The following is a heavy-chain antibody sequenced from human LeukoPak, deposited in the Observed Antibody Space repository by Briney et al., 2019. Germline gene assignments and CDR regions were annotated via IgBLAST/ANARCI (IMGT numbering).Heavy chain of an antibody. CDR3: YGARGRDY. CDR1: VDSVSTDRAA. D-gene: IGHD4-17*01. Sequence: SPTLSLTSAISVDSVSTDRAAWNWGRQSPSRGLEWLGRTYYRSKWYNEYAVSMKGPININPNSSRNQFSLQLNSMTPDATAVYYCYGARGRDYWGQGTLLTVSS. J-gene: IGHJ4*02. V-gene: IGHV6-1*01. CDR2: TYYRSKWYN.